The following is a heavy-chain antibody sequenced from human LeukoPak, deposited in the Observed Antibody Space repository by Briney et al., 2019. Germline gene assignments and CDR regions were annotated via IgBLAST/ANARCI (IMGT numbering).Heavy chain of an antibody. CDR1: GGSISSSSYY. CDR3: ARHGSGYYHYFDY. Sequence: SETLSLTCTVSGGSISSSSYYWGWIRQPPGKGLEWIGSIYYSGSTYYNPSLKSRVTISVDTSKNQFSLKLSSVTAADTAVYYYARHGSGYYHYFDYWGQGTLVTVSS. J-gene: IGHJ4*02. CDR2: IYYSGST. D-gene: IGHD3-22*01. V-gene: IGHV4-39*01.